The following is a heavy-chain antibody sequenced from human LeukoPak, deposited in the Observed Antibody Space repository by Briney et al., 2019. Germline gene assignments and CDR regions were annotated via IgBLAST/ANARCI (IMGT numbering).Heavy chain of an antibody. CDR2: IYWDDDK. V-gene: IGHV2-5*02. Sequence: SGPTLVKPTQTLTLTCTFSGFSLSTSGVGVGWIRQPPGKALEWLALIYWDDDKRYSPSLKSRLTITKDTSKNQVVLRMTNMDPDDAATYHSARRRDDYYDSSGYTYAFDIWGQGTLVTVSS. J-gene: IGHJ3*02. D-gene: IGHD3-22*01. CDR3: ARRRDDYYDSSGYTYAFDI. CDR1: GFSLSTSGVG.